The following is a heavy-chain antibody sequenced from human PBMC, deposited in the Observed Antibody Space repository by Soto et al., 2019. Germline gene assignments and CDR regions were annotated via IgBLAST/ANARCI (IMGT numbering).Heavy chain of an antibody. Sequence: QVQLVESGGGVVQPGRSLRLSCAASGCTFSSYGMHWVRQAPGKGLEWVAVIWYDGSNKYYADSVKGRFTISRDNPKKTVYLQMNSLRAEDTAVYYCARDHIALDYWGQGTQVTVSS. V-gene: IGHV3-33*01. CDR3: ARDHIALDY. D-gene: IGHD6-13*01. CDR2: IWYDGSNK. CDR1: GCTFSSYG. J-gene: IGHJ4*02.